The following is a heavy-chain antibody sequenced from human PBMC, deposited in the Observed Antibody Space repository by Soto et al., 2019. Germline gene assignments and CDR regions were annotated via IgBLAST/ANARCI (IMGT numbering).Heavy chain of an antibody. CDR1: GYSFTSYS. J-gene: IGHJ6*02. Sequence: GESWKISCKGSGYSFTSYSISWLRQMPGKGLEWMGRIDPSEVYINYSPSFQGHVTISADKSISTAYLQWSSLKASDTAVYFCARDHRIDGITFGYNYFGMDVWGQGTTVTVSS. V-gene: IGHV5-10-1*01. D-gene: IGHD3-16*01. CDR2: IDPSEVYI. CDR3: ARDHRIDGITFGYNYFGMDV.